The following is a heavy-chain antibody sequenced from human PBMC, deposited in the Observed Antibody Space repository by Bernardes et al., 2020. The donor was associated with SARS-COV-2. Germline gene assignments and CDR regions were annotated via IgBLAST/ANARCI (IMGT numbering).Heavy chain of an antibody. CDR2: IFYSGST. CDR1: GGSISSSFYY. CDR3: ARQDFIAAAGTRWFDP. V-gene: IGHV4-39*01. J-gene: IGHJ5*02. D-gene: IGHD6-13*01. Sequence: SETLSLTCIVSGGSISSSFYYWGWIRQPPGKGLEWIGSIFYSGSTHYNPSLKSRVTISVDTSKNQFSLKLSSVTAAETAVYHCARQDFIAAAGTRWFDPWGQGTLVTVSS.